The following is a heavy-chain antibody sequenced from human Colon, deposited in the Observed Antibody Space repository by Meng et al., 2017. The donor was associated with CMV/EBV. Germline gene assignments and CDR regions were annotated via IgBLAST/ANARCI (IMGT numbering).Heavy chain of an antibody. V-gene: IGHV3-11*01. CDR3: ARAKVPAAICCFDY. J-gene: IGHJ4*02. Sequence: GESLKISCAASGFTFNLYGMSWVRQAPGKGLEWVSYISSSGSTIYYADSVKGRFTISRDNAKNSLYLQMNSLRAEDTAVYYCARAKVPAAICCFDYWGQGTLVTVSS. CDR2: ISSSGSTI. CDR1: GFTFNLYG. D-gene: IGHD2-2*01.